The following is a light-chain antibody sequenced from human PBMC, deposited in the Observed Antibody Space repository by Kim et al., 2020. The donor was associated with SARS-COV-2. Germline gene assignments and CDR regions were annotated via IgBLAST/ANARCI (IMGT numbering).Light chain of an antibody. CDR2: ATS. CDR3: QQSYGDPYI. V-gene: IGKV1-39*01. Sequence: GDRVTITCRSSQIISSYLNWYQLKPGTAPKLLLYATSNLQSGVPSRFSGSASGTEFTLTISSLQPEDFATYYCQQSYGDPYIFGQGTKLEI. J-gene: IGKJ2*01. CDR1: QIISSY.